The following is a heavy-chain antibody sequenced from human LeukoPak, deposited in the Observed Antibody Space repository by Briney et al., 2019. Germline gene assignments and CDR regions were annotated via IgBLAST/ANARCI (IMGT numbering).Heavy chain of an antibody. D-gene: IGHD6-6*01. CDR1: GGTFSSYA. CDR2: IIPIFGTA. Sequence: GASVKVSCKASGGTFSSYAISWVRQAPGQGLEWMGGIIPIFGTANYAQKFQGRVTITADKSTSTAYMELRSLRSDDTAVYYCARGEQLVLEGFDYWGQGTLVTVSS. CDR3: ARGEQLVLEGFDY. V-gene: IGHV1-69*06. J-gene: IGHJ4*02.